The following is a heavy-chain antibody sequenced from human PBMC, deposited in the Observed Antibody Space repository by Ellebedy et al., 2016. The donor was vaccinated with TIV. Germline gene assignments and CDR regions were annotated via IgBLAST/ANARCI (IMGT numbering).Heavy chain of an antibody. J-gene: IGHJ6*02. CDR2: TYYRSKWST. CDR1: GDSVSSNTAA. D-gene: IGHD2/OR15-2a*01. CDR3: ARDPSSCYSCLDV. Sequence: SQTLSLTCAISGDSVSSNTAAWSWIRQSPSRGLQWLGRTYYRSKWSTDYATSVKSRITIHPDTSKNQFSLQVNSVTPEDTAVYYCARDPSSCYSCLDVWGQGTPVTVSS. V-gene: IGHV6-1*01.